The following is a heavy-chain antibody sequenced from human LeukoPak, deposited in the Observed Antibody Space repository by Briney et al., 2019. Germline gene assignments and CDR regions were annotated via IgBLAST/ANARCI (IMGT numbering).Heavy chain of an antibody. D-gene: IGHD3-22*01. Sequence: SETLSLTCAVYGGSFSGYYWSWIRQPPGKGLEWIGEINHSGSTNYNPSLKSRVTISVDTSKNQFSLKLSSVTAADTAVYYCARSPLYYDSSGYYGRDYWGQGTLVTVSS. CDR3: ARSPLYYDSSGYYGRDY. CDR2: INHSGST. V-gene: IGHV4-34*01. CDR1: GGSFSGYY. J-gene: IGHJ4*02.